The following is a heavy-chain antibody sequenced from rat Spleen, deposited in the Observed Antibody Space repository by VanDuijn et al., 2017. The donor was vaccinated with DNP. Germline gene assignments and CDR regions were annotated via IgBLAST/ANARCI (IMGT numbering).Heavy chain of an antibody. J-gene: IGHJ3*01. CDR3: ARQELRRLYWFAY. V-gene: IGHV5-22*01. Sequence: EVQLVESGGGLVRPGRSLKLSCAASGFTFSDYNMAWVRQAPEKGLEWVASISFEGSTTYYGDSVKGRFTISRDQTKSTLYLQMNSLRSEDTATYYCARQELRRLYWFAYWGQGTLVTVSS. CDR2: ISFEGSTT. CDR1: GFTFSDYN. D-gene: IGHD1-11*01.